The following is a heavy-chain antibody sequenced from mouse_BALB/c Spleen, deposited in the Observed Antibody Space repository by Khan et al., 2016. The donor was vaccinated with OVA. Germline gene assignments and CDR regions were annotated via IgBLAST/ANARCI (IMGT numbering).Heavy chain of an antibody. CDR2: INPTSGYT. CDR3: ARDRIDY. Sequence: QVQLKQSGAELAKPGASVKMSCTASGYTLTSYWMHWIKQRPGQGLEWIGYINPTSGYTDYNQKFKDKATLTADKSSSTAYMQLSSLTSDDSAVYYGARDRIDYWGQGTALTVSS. CDR1: GYTLTSYW. V-gene: IGHV1-7*01. J-gene: IGHJ2*01.